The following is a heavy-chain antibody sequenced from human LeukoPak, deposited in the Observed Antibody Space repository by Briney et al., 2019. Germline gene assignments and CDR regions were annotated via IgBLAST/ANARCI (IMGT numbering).Heavy chain of an antibody. CDR3: ARDRSTIFFEIFAFDI. Sequence: GGSLRLSCAASGFTFSSYGMHWVRQAPGKGLEWVAVISYDGSNKYYADSVKGRFTISRDNSKNTLYLQMNSLRAEDTAVYYCARDRSTIFFEIFAFDIWGQGTMVTVSS. V-gene: IGHV3-30*03. D-gene: IGHD3-9*01. CDR2: ISYDGSNK. J-gene: IGHJ3*02. CDR1: GFTFSSYG.